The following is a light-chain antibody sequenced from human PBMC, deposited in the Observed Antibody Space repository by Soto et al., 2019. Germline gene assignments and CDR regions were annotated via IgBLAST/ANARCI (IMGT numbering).Light chain of an antibody. CDR2: DAS. CDR1: QSLNNNY. V-gene: IGKV3-20*01. J-gene: IGKJ4*01. CDR3: QQYGTSPHNT. Sequence: EIVLTQSPGTLSLSPGERATLSCRASQSLNNNYLAWYQQKPGQAPRLLISDASRRAAAIPDRFSGSGSGTDFTLTISRLEPEDFAMYYCQQYGTSPHNTFGGGTKVEIK.